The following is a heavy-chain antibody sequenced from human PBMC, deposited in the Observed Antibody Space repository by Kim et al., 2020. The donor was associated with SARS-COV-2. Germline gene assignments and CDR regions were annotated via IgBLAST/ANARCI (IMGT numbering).Heavy chain of an antibody. D-gene: IGHD3-16*02. Sequence: SSNGGRTYYANSVKGRFTISRDDSKTTLYLQMCSLRAEDMAVYYCASRYYWGQGTLVTVSS. CDR3: ASRYY. CDR2: SSNGGRT. J-gene: IGHJ4*02. V-gene: IGHV3-64*01.